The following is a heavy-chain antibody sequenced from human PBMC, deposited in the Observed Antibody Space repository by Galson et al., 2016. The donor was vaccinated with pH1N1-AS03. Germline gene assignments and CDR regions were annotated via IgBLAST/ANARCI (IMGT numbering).Heavy chain of an antibody. CDR1: GYSFINYA. Sequence: SVKVSCKASGYSFINYAIHWVRQAPGQRLEWMGWFNSTSGNTEYSQKFQGRVTITRDTSASTASMELSSLRSEDTAVYYCAKVGIVISSGWYGRFDYWGQGTLVTVSS. V-gene: IGHV1-3*01. J-gene: IGHJ4*02. D-gene: IGHD6-19*01. CDR3: AKVGIVISSGWYGRFDY. CDR2: FNSTSGNT.